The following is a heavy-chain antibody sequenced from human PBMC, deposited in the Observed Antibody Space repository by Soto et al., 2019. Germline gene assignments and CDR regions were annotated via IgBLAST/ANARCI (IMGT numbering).Heavy chain of an antibody. CDR2: IYSGGST. Sequence: GGSLRLSCAASGFTVSSNYMSWVRQAPGKGLEWVSVIYSGGSTYYADSVKGRFTISRDNSKNTLYLQMNSLRAEDTAVYYCAGVVPAAMTPNDAFDIWGQGTMVTVSS. CDR1: GFTVSSNY. J-gene: IGHJ3*02. CDR3: AGVVPAAMTPNDAFDI. D-gene: IGHD2-2*01. V-gene: IGHV3-66*01.